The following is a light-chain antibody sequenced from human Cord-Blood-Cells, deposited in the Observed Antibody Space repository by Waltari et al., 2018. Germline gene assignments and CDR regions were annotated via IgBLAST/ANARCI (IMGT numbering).Light chain of an antibody. J-gene: IGKJ1*01. V-gene: IGKV3-15*01. Sequence: IAITQSPATLSVSPGERATLSCRASQSVSSNLAWYQQKPGQAPRLLIYGASTRATGIPARFSGSGSGTEFTLTISSLQSEDFAVYYCQQYNNWPPAFGQGTKVEIK. CDR2: GAS. CDR3: QQYNNWPPA. CDR1: QSVSSN.